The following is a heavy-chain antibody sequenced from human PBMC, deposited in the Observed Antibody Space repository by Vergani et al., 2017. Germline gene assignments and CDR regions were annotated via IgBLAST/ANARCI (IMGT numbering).Heavy chain of an antibody. CDR1: GFTFNSYA. CDR2: INNNGGST. Sequence: QLLESGGGLIQPGGSLRLSCAASGFTFNSYAMTWVRQAPGQGLEWVSGINNNGGSTYYADPVKGRFTISRDNSKNTLYLQMTDLRAEDTATYYCAKVCGSTSCPYGGGAFDVWGHGTMVTVSS. D-gene: IGHD2-2*01. V-gene: IGHV3-23*01. J-gene: IGHJ3*01. CDR3: AKVCGSTSCPYGGGAFDV.